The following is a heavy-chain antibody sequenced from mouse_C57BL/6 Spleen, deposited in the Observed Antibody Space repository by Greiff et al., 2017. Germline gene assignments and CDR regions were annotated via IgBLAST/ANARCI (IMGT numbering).Heavy chain of an antibody. J-gene: IGHJ3*01. CDR3: ARDDSFAY. CDR2: INYDGSST. CDR1: GFTFSDYY. V-gene: IGHV5-16*01. Sequence: EVNVVESEGGLVQPGSSMKLSCTASGFTFSDYYMAWVRQVPEKGLEWVANINYDGSSTYYLDSLKSRFIISRDNAKNILYLQMSSLKSEDTATYYCARDDSFAYWGQGTLVTVSA. D-gene: IGHD2-4*01.